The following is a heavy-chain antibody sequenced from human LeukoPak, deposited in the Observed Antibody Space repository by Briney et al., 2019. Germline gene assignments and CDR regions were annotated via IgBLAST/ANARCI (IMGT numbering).Heavy chain of an antibody. Sequence: SETLSLTCTVSGGSINYSSYYWGWIRQPPGKGLEWIGSIYYTGSTYYSPSLKSRVTKSVDTSKNQFSLKLSSVTAADTAVYYCARKIRDSKDRYWFDPWGQGTLVTVSS. V-gene: IGHV4-39*01. CDR2: IYYTGST. J-gene: IGHJ5*02. CDR3: ARKIRDSKDRYWFDP. D-gene: IGHD3-10*01. CDR1: GGSINYSSYY.